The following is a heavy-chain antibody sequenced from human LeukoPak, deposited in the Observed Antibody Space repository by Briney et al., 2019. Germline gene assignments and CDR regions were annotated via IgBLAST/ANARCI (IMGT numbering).Heavy chain of an antibody. CDR3: AKVGPYYDFWSGYFSDY. V-gene: IGHV3-53*01. J-gene: IGHJ4*02. Sequence: PGGSLRLSCAASGFTVSSNYMSWVRQAPGKGLEWVSVIYSGGSTYYADSVKGRFTISRDNSKNTLYLQMNSLRAEDTAVYYCAKVGPYYDFWSGYFSDYWGQGTLVTVSS. CDR1: GFTVSSNY. CDR2: IYSGGST. D-gene: IGHD3-3*01.